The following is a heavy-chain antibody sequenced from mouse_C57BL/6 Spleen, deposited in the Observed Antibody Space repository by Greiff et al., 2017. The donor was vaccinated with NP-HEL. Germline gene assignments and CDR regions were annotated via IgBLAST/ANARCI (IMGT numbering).Heavy chain of an antibody. V-gene: IGHV1-69*01. CDR3: ARGIRCSSYGYFDV. CDR1: GYTFTSYW. CDR2: IDPSDSYT. D-gene: IGHD1-1*01. Sequence: QVQLQQPGAELVMPGASVKLSCKASGYTFTSYWMHWVKQRPGQGLEWIGEIDPSDSYTNYNQKFKGKSTLTVDKSSSTAYMQLSSLTSEDSAVYYCARGIRCSSYGYFDVWGTGTTVTVSS. J-gene: IGHJ1*03.